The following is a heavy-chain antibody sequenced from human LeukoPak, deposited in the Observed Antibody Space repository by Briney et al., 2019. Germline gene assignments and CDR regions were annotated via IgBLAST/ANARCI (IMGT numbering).Heavy chain of an antibody. J-gene: IGHJ6*03. CDR2: ISTSSSYI. V-gene: IGHV3-21*04. CDR3: ARGGGYDILTGYWYYYMDV. CDR1: GFTFNSHS. Sequence: GGSLRLSCAASGFTFNSHSMNWVRQAPGKGLEWVSSISTSSSYIYYADSVKGRFTISRDNAKNSLYLQMNSLRADDTAVYYCARGGGYDILTGYWYYYMDVWGKGTTVTISS. D-gene: IGHD3-9*01.